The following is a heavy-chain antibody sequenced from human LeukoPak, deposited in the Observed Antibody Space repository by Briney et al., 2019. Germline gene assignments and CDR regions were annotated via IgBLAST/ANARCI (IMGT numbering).Heavy chain of an antibody. J-gene: IGHJ6*03. D-gene: IGHD2-2*02. Sequence: SVKVSCKASGGTFSKNAISWVRQAPGQGLEWMGGIILIFGTANYAQKFQGRVTMTRDTSISTAYMELSRLRSDDTAVYYCARVLVVPAAIGGGYYYYYMDVWGKGTTVTVSS. CDR3: ARVLVVPAAIGGGYYYYYMDV. CDR2: IILIFGTA. V-gene: IGHV1-69*05. CDR1: GGTFSKNA.